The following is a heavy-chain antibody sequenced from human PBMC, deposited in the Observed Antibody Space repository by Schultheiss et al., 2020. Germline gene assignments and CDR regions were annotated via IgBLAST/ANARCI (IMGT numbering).Heavy chain of an antibody. CDR2: TSSDGSDE. CDR1: GFTFSSYG. Sequence: GGSLRLSCTASGFTFSSYGMHWVRQAPGKGLEWVAITSSDGSDEHYGDSVKGRFTIFRDNSKDTVYLQMNSLRAEDTAVYYCARDSCSSTSCSLDYWGQGTLVTVSS. J-gene: IGHJ4*02. V-gene: IGHV3-30*03. D-gene: IGHD2-2*01. CDR3: ARDSCSSTSCSLDY.